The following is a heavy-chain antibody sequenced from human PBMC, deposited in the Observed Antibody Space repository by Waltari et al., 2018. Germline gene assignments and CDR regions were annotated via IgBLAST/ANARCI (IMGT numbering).Heavy chain of an antibody. CDR2: SFTRGST. CDR1: GFTVSSTY. D-gene: IGHD1-1*01. V-gene: IGHV3-53*01. CDR3: ARATNWVLEAFDL. Sequence: ELQVVESGGGLIQPGASLRLSCAASGFTVSSTYMAWVRQAPGKGPDWVSVSFTRGSTYHADSVKGRFTISRDNSENTVHRQMKNLTAEDTALYYVARATNWVLEAFDLWGQGTMVTVSP. J-gene: IGHJ3*01.